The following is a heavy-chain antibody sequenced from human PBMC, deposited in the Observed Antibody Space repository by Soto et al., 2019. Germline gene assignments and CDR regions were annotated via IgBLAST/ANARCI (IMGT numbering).Heavy chain of an antibody. CDR3: AKAPPMPLYFGEFLCDF. J-gene: IGHJ4*02. D-gene: IGHD3-10*01. CDR1: GFTFSKCA. Sequence: PGGSLRLSCAVSGFTFSKCAMNWVRQAPGRGPEWVSGISGSGGSTYYADSVKGRFTISRDNSKNTLYLQMNSLRAEDTAVYYCAKAPPMPLYFGEFLCDFWGQGTLVTVSS. CDR2: ISGSGGST. V-gene: IGHV3-23*01.